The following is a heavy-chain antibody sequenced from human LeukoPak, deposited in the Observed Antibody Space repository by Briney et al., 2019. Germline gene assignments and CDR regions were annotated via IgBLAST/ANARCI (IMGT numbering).Heavy chain of an antibody. D-gene: IGHD3-10*01. CDR1: GGSISSYY. CDR2: IYYSGSI. V-gene: IGHV4-59*08. Sequence: SETLSLTCTVSGGSISSYYWSWIRQPPGKGLEWIGYIYYSGSINYNPSLKSRVTISVDTSKNQFSLKLSSVTAADTAVYYCARLLGYYYGSGTLDYWGQGTLVTVSS. J-gene: IGHJ4*02. CDR3: ARLLGYYYGSGTLDY.